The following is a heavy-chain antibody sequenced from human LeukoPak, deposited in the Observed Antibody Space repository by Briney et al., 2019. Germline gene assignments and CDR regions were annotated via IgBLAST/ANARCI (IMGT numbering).Heavy chain of an antibody. CDR2: INHSGST. Sequence: SETLSLTCAVYGGSFSAYYWTWIRQPPGKGLEWIGEINHSGSTNNNPSLKSRVTISVDTSKSQFSLKLSSVTAADTAVYYCARVRDGPSHYYYYMDVWGKGTTVTVSS. CDR1: GGSFSAYY. J-gene: IGHJ6*03. CDR3: ARVRDGPSHYYYYMDV. D-gene: IGHD5-24*01. V-gene: IGHV4-34*01.